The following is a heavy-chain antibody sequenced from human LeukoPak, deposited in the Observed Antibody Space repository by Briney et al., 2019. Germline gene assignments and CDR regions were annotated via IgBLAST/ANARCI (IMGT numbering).Heavy chain of an antibody. D-gene: IGHD6-19*01. CDR3: ARGPNIAVAGDHFDY. Sequence: TSETLSLTCAVYGGSFSGYYWSWIRQPPGKGLEWIGEINHSGSTNYNPSLKSRVTISVDTSKKQFSLKLSSVTAADTAVYYCARGPNIAVAGDHFDYWGQGTLVTVSS. CDR2: INHSGST. J-gene: IGHJ4*02. CDR1: GGSFSGYY. V-gene: IGHV4-34*01.